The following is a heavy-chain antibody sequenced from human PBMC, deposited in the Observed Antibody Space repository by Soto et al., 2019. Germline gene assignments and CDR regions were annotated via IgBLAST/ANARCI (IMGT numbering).Heavy chain of an antibody. J-gene: IGHJ4*02. D-gene: IGHD6-19*01. V-gene: IGHV3-11*01. CDR1: GFTFSDYY. CDR2: ISSSGSTI. Sequence: GGSLRLSCAASGFTFSDYYMSWIRQAPGKGLEWVSYISSSGSTIYYADSVKGRFTISRDKAKNSLYLQMNSLRAEDTAVYYCARDPWLDPLVGYFDYWGQGTLVTVSS. CDR3: ARDPWLDPLVGYFDY.